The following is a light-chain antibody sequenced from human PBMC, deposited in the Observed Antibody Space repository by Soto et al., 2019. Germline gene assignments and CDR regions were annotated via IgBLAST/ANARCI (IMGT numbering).Light chain of an antibody. J-gene: IGLJ2*01. CDR1: SSNIRNNY. Sequence: QSVLTQPPSVSAAPGQKVTISCSGSSSNIRNNYVSWYQQLPGTAPKLLIYKNNQRPSGVPDRFSGSKSGTSASLAISGLRSEDEADYYCAAWDDTLRGLLFGGGTKVTVL. V-gene: IGLV1-47*01. CDR2: KNN. CDR3: AAWDDTLRGLL.